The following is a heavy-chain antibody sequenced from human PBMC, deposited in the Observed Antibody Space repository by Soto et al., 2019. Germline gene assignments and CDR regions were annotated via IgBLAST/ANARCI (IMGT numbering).Heavy chain of an antibody. V-gene: IGHV4-59*01. J-gene: IGHJ4*02. Sequence: SETLSLTCTVSGGSISSYYWSWIRQPPGKGLEWIGYIYYSGSTNYNPSLKSRVTISVDTSKNQFSLKLSSVTAADTAVYYCARDFMRYDYWGQGTLVTVSS. CDR2: IYYSGST. CDR3: ARDFMRYDY. CDR1: GGSISSYY. D-gene: IGHD2-8*01.